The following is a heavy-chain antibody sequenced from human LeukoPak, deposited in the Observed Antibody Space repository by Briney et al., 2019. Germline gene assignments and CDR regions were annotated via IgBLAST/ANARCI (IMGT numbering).Heavy chain of an antibody. D-gene: IGHD3-22*01. V-gene: IGHV3-21*01. CDR3: ARAGVVITTSASQY. CDR1: GFTFNIYS. CDR2: ITSSSHYI. J-gene: IGHJ4*02. Sequence: GGSLRLSCAASGFTFNIYSMNWVRQAPGKGLEWVSRITSSSHYIYYAGSVKGRFTISRDNAKNSLYLDMSSLRAEDTAVYYCARAGVVITTSASQYWGQGTLVTVSS.